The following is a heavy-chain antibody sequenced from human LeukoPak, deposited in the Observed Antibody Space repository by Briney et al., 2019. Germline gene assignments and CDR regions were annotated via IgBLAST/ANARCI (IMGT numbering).Heavy chain of an antibody. Sequence: SETLSLTCTVSGGSISSYYWSWIRQPPGKGLEWIGYIYYSGSTNYNPSLKSRVTISVDTSKNQFSLKLSSVTAADMAVYYCAGSQYTLGYCSSTSCYAGGDAFDIWGQGTMVTVSS. CDR1: GGSISSYY. V-gene: IGHV4-59*01. D-gene: IGHD2-2*01. J-gene: IGHJ3*02. CDR3: AGSQYTLGYCSSTSCYAGGDAFDI. CDR2: IYYSGST.